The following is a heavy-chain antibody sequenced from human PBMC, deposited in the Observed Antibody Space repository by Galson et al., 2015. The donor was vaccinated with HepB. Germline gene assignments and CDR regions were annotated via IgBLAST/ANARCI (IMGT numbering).Heavy chain of an antibody. D-gene: IGHD3-9*01. V-gene: IGHV3-30*04. CDR3: ARDLFDILTGHFFIDWFDP. CDR1: GFTFRNYA. Sequence: SLRLSCAASGFTFRNYAMNWVRQAPGKGLEWVAIISYDGNTEYYADSVKGRFTISRDNSEDTLYLQMNSLRTEDSAVYYCARDLFDILTGHFFIDWFDPWGQGTLVTVSS. CDR2: ISYDGNTE. J-gene: IGHJ5*02.